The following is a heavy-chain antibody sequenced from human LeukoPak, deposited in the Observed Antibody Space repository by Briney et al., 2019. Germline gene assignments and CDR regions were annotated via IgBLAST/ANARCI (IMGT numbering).Heavy chain of an antibody. D-gene: IGHD3-9*01. Sequence: GGSLRLSCAASGFTFSSYEMNWVRQAPGKGLEWVSYISSSGSTIYYADSVKGRFTISRDNAKNSLYLQMNSLRAEDTAVYYCAARLTGSYFDYWGQGTLVTVSS. CDR2: ISSSGSTI. J-gene: IGHJ4*02. V-gene: IGHV3-48*03. CDR1: GFTFSSYE. CDR3: AARLTGSYFDY.